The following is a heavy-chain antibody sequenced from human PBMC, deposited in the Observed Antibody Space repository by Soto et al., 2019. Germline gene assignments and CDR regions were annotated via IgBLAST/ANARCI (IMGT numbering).Heavy chain of an antibody. CDR3: TTHRGLGELPGLHRFAY. D-gene: IGHD3-10*01. Sequence: PGGSLRLSCAASGFTFSNAWMNWVRQAPGKGLEWVGRIKSKTDGGTTDYAAPVKGRFTISRDDSKNTLYLQMNSLKTEDTAVYYCTTHRGLGELPGLHRFAYWGRGSLVTVSA. V-gene: IGHV3-15*07. CDR2: IKSKTDGGTT. J-gene: IGHJ4*02. CDR1: GFTFSNAW.